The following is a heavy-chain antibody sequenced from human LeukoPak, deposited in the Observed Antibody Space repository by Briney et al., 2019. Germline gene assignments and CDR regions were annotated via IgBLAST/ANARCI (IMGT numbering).Heavy chain of an antibody. J-gene: IGHJ4*02. Sequence: GASVKVSCKASGYTFTGYYMHWVRQAPGQGLEWMGWINPNSGGTNYAQKFQGWVTMTGDTSISTAYMELSRLRSDDTAVYYCARALYDSAVYFDYWGQGTLVTVSS. CDR2: INPNSGGT. V-gene: IGHV1-2*04. D-gene: IGHD5/OR15-5a*01. CDR3: ARALYDSAVYFDY. CDR1: GYTFTGYY.